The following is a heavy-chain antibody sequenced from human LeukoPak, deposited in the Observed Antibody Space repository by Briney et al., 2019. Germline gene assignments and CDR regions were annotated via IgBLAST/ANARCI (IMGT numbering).Heavy chain of an antibody. Sequence: SETLSLTCTVSGGSISSYYWSWIRQPPGKGLEWIGYIYYSGSTNYNPSLESRVTISVDTSKNQFSLKLSSVTAADTAVYYCARSDLSSSWKGFQHWGQGTLVTVSS. CDR2: IYYSGST. V-gene: IGHV4-59*08. D-gene: IGHD6-13*01. CDR1: GGSISSYY. J-gene: IGHJ1*01. CDR3: ARSDLSSSWKGFQH.